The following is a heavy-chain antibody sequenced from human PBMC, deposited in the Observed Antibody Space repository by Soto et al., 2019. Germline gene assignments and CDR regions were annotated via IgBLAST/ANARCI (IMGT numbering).Heavy chain of an antibody. CDR3: ARANPDFWSGYYTGGWFDP. Sequence: QVQLVESGGGVVQPGRSLRLSCAASGFTFSSYAMHWVRQAPGKGLEGVAVISYDGSNKYYADSVKGRFTISRDNYKNTLYLQMNSLGTEDTEVYYCARANPDFWSGYYTGGWFDPWGQGTLVTVSS. J-gene: IGHJ5*02. D-gene: IGHD3-3*01. CDR2: ISYDGSNK. CDR1: GFTFSSYA. V-gene: IGHV3-30-3*01.